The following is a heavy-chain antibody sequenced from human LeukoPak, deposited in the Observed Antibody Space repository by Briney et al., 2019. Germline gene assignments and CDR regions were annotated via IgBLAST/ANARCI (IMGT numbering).Heavy chain of an antibody. V-gene: IGHV1-18*01. Sequence: GASVKVSCKASGYTFASYGISWVRQAPGQGLEWMGWISAYNGNTNYAQKLQGRVTMTTDTSTSTAYMELRSLRSDDTAVYYCARFVVVPAAILYYYYMDVWGKGTTVTVSS. D-gene: IGHD2-2*01. CDR3: ARFVVVPAAILYYYYMDV. CDR2: ISAYNGNT. CDR1: GYTFASYG. J-gene: IGHJ6*03.